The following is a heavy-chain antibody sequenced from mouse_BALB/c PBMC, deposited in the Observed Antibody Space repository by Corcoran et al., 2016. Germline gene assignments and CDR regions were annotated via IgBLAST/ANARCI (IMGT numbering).Heavy chain of an antibody. Sequence: DVQLQESGPGLVKPSQSLSLTCSVTGYSITSGYYWNWIRQFPGNKLEWMGYISYDGSNNYNPSLKNRISINRDTSKNQFFLKLNSVTTEDTATYYCARGDGNYGAMDYWGQGTSVTVSS. D-gene: IGHD2-1*01. CDR2: ISYDGSN. V-gene: IGHV3-6*02. CDR1: GYSITSGYY. CDR3: ARGDGNYGAMDY. J-gene: IGHJ4*01.